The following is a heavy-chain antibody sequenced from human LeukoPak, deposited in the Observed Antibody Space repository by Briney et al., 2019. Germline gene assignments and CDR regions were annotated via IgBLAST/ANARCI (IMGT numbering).Heavy chain of an antibody. D-gene: IGHD2-21*02. Sequence: QSGGSLSLSCAASGFTFSSYGMHWVRQAPGKGLEWVAVIWYDGSNKYYAYSVKGRFTISRDNYKNTLYLQMNSLRAEDTAVYYCAKDALAYCGGDCYWGFDYWGQGTLVTVSS. J-gene: IGHJ4*02. CDR3: AKDALAYCGGDCYWGFDY. CDR2: IWYDGSNK. V-gene: IGHV3-33*06. CDR1: GFTFSSYG.